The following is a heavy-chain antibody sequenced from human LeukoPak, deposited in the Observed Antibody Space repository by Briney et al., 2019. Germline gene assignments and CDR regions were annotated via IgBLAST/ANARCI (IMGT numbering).Heavy chain of an antibody. CDR1: GFTFSSYA. CDR3: AKGLEMWGIAVAGTNY. J-gene: IGHJ4*02. Sequence: PGGFLRLSCAASGFTFSSYAMSWVRRAPGKGLEWVSAISGSGGSTYYADSVMGRFTISRDNSKNTLYLQMNSLRAEDTAVYYCAKGLEMWGIAVAGTNYWGQGTLVTVSS. D-gene: IGHD6-19*01. V-gene: IGHV3-23*01. CDR2: ISGSGGST.